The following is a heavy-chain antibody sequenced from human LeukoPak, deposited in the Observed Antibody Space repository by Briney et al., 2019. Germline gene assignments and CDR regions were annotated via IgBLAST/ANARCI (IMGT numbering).Heavy chain of an antibody. CDR3: ARDSELSIGAFDL. Sequence: TGGSLRLSCAASEFTFSGYGIHWVRQAPGKGLEWLAGISSDGSVQYYAAPLKGRFTISRDNSKNTVYLQMNDLRLDDTAVHYCARDSELSIGAFDLWGQGTMVSVSS. D-gene: IGHD1-26*01. V-gene: IGHV3-30*19. CDR2: ISSDGSVQ. CDR1: EFTFSGYG. J-gene: IGHJ3*01.